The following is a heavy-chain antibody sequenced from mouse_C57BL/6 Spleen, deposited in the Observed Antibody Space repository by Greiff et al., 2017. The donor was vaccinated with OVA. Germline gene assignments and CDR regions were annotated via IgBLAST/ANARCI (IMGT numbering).Heavy chain of an antibody. Sequence: DVMLVESGGGLVKPGGSLKLSCAASGFTFSDYGMHWVRQAPEKGLEWVAYISSGSSTIYYADTVKGRFTISRDNAKNTLFLQMTSLRSEDTAMYYCARNYYGSMDYWGQGTSVTVSS. V-gene: IGHV5-17*01. CDR1: GFTFSDYG. CDR2: ISSGSSTI. J-gene: IGHJ4*01. D-gene: IGHD1-1*01. CDR3: ARNYYGSMDY.